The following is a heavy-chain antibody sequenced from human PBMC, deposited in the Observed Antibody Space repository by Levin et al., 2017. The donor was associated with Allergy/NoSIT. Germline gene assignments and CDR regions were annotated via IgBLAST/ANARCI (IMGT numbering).Heavy chain of an antibody. CDR1: GDSITSTYW. J-gene: IGHJ4*02. D-gene: IGHD3-16*01. V-gene: IGHV4-4*02. CDR3: ARGPWGVPRN. CDR2: IYRTGST. Sequence: PSETLSLTCAVSGDSITSTYWWTWVRQPPGKGLEWIGEIYRTGSTNYKPSLKSRVTISVDKSKNQFSLKLTSVTAADTAIYYCARGPWGVPRNWGQGTLVTVSS.